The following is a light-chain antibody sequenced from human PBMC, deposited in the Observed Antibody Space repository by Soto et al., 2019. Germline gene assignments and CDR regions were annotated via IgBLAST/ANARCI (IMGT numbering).Light chain of an antibody. CDR1: SSDVGTYKY. CDR2: GVS. J-gene: IGLJ1*01. Sequence: SVLTQPASVSGSPGQSITISCTGTSSDVGTYKYVSWYQQHPGKAPKLIIYGVSNRPSGVSNRFSGSKSGNTAFLTISGLQPEDEADYYCSSFTGTTTLDVFGTGTKVT. V-gene: IGLV2-14*03. CDR3: SSFTGTTTLDV.